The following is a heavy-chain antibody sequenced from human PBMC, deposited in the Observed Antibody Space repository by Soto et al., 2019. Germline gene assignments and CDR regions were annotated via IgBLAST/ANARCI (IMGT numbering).Heavy chain of an antibody. CDR1: GGSISSGDYY. CDR3: ARMITPWMGNFDY. Sequence: QVQLQESGPGLVKPSQTLSLTCTVSGGSISSGDYYWSWIRQPPGKGLEWIGYIYYSGSTYYNPSLKSRVTISVDTSKNQFSLKLSSVTAAGTAVYYCARMITPWMGNFDYWGQGTLVTVSS. J-gene: IGHJ4*02. CDR2: IYYSGST. V-gene: IGHV4-30-4*01. D-gene: IGHD3-16*01.